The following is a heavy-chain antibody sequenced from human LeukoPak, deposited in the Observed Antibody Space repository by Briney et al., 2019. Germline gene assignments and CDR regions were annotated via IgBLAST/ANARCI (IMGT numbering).Heavy chain of an antibody. D-gene: IGHD2-15*01. CDR1: GFTFDDYA. V-gene: IGHV3-43*02. Sequence: GGSLRLSCAVSGFTFDDYAMHWVRQAPGKGLEWVSPISGDGGSTYYADSVKGRFTISRDNSKNSLYLQMNSLRTEDTALYYCAKGRTANVVVAVSSDYWGQGTLVTVSS. CDR2: ISGDGGST. CDR3: AKGRTANVVVAVSSDY. J-gene: IGHJ4*02.